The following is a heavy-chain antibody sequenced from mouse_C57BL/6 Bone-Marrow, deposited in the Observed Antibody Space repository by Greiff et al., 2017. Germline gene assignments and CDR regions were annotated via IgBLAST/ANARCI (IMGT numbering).Heavy chain of an antibody. D-gene: IGHD1-1*01. CDR1: GFTFSSYA. V-gene: IGHV5-4*01. Sequence: EVQGVESGGGLVKPGGSLKLSCAASGFTFSSYAMSWVRQTPEKRLEWVATISDGGSYTYYPDNVKGRFTISRDNAKNNLYLQMSHLKSEDTAMYYCARRATSTVVATDWYFDVWGTGTTVTVSS. CDR3: ARRATSTVVATDWYFDV. J-gene: IGHJ1*03. CDR2: ISDGGSYT.